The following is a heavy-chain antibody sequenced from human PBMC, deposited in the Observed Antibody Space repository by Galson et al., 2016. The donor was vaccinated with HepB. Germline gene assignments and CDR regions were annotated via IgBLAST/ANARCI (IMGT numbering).Heavy chain of an antibody. V-gene: IGHV4-34*01. CDR2: ISHSGST. J-gene: IGHJ6*02. CDR3: ARGLPRSYYGMDV. CDR1: GGPFGGYY. Sequence: SETLSLTCVVYGGPFGGYYWNWIRQPPGKGLEWIGEISHSGSTNYNPSLKSQLTISVHTSKNQFSLRLNSVTAADTAVYYCARGLPRSYYGMDVWGQGTTVTVSS.